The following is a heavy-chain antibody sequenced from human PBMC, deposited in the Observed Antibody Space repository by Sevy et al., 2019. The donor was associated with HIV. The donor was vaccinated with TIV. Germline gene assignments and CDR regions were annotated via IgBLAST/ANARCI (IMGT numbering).Heavy chain of an antibody. CDR2: IRGSGATT. V-gene: IGHV3-23*01. Sequence: GGSLRLSCAASGFTFNNYAMSWVRRAPGRGLEWVSTIRGSGATTHYADSVKGRFSISRDNSKNTVYLQMNSLRAEDTAVYYCAKGRTIIATGPDYWGQGTQVTVSS. J-gene: IGHJ4*02. D-gene: IGHD3-22*01. CDR1: GFTFNNYA. CDR3: AKGRTIIATGPDY.